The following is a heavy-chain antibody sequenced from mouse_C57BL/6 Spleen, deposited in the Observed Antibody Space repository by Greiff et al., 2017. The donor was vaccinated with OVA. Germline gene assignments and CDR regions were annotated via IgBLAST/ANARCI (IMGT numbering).Heavy chain of an antibody. CDR3: ARARPCDY. J-gene: IGHJ2*01. V-gene: IGHV5-4*01. Sequence: EVQLVESGGGLVKPGGSLKLSCAASGFTFSSYAMSWVRQTPEKRLEWVATISDGGSYTYYPDNVQGRFTISRDNAKNNLYLQMSHLKSEDTAMYYCARARPCDYWGQGTTLTVSS. CDR1: GFTFSSYA. CDR2: ISDGGSYT.